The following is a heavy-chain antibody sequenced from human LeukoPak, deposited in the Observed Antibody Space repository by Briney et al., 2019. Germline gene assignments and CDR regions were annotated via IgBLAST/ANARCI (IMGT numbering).Heavy chain of an antibody. J-gene: IGHJ5*02. V-gene: IGHV3-74*01. CDR3: VRDPPLEELLDP. CDR1: GFTFSSYW. D-gene: IGHD1-26*01. CDR2: INSDGSST. Sequence: KTGGSLRLSCAASGFTFSSYWMHWVRQAPGKGLVWVSRINSDGSSTSYADSVKGRFTISRDNAKNTLYLQMNSLRVDDTAVYYCVRDPPLEELLDPMGQGTPVTVSS.